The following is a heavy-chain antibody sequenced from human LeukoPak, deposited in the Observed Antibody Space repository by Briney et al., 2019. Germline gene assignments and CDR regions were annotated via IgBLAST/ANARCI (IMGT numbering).Heavy chain of an antibody. V-gene: IGHV3-30*02. D-gene: IGHD2/OR15-2a*01. CDR1: GFTFSSYG. CDR3: AKDPSSSNHYFDS. J-gene: IGHJ4*02. CDR2: IRYDGSNK. Sequence: PGGSLRLSCAASGFTFSSYGMHWVRQAPGKGLEWVAFIRYDGSNKYYADSVKGRFTISRDNSKNTLYLQMNSLRAEDTAVYYCAKDPSSSNHYFDSWGQGTLVTVSS.